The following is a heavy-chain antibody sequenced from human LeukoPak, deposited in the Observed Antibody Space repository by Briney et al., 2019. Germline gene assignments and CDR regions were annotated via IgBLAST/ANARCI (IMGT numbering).Heavy chain of an antibody. CDR3: ARVPTLFYYDSSGYSPGAFDI. CDR2: IYYSGST. J-gene: IGHJ3*02. D-gene: IGHD3-22*01. Sequence: SETLSLTCTVSGGSISSGGYYWSWIRQPPGKGLEWIGYIYYSGSTYYNPSPKSRVTISVDTSKNQFSLKLSSVTAADTAVYYCARVPTLFYYDSSGYSPGAFDIWGQGTMVTVSS. CDR1: GGSISSGGYY. V-gene: IGHV4-30-4*01.